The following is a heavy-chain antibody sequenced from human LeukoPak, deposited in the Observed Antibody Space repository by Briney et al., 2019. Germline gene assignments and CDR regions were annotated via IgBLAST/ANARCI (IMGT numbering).Heavy chain of an antibody. CDR2: IKSKTDGGTT. J-gene: IGHJ4*02. CDR1: GFTFSNGW. D-gene: IGHD4-23*01. V-gene: IGHV3-15*01. Sequence: GGPLRLSCAASGFTFSNGWMSWVRQAPGKGLEWVGRIKSKTDGGTTDYAAPVKGRFTISRDDSKNTLYLQMNSLKTEDTAVYYCTTFGGNAASGYWGQGTLVTVSS. CDR3: TTFGGNAASGY.